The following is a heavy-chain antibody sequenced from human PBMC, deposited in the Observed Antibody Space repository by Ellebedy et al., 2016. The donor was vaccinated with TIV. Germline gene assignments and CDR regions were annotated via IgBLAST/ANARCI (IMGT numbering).Heavy chain of an antibody. CDR1: GYTFTGYY. CDR3: ARTRGYSGYDSYGMDV. Sequence: AASVKVSCKASGYTFTGYYMHWVRQAPGQGLEWMGWINPNSGGTNYAQKFQGRVTMTRDTSISTAYMELSRLRSDDTAVYSCARTRGYSGYDSYGMDVWGQGTTVTVSS. D-gene: IGHD5-12*01. J-gene: IGHJ6*02. V-gene: IGHV1-2*02. CDR2: INPNSGGT.